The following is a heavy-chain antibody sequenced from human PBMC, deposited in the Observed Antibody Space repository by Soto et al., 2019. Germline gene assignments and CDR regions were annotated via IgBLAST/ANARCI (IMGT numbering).Heavy chain of an antibody. Sequence: SETLSLTCAVSGGSISSSNWWSWVRQPPGKGLEWIGEIYHSGSTNYNPSLKSRVTISVDKSKNQFSLKLSSVTAADTAVYYCASQPGDYYDSSGYSRGYWGQGTLVTVSS. CDR3: ASQPGDYYDSSGYSRGY. J-gene: IGHJ4*02. D-gene: IGHD3-22*01. CDR1: GGSISSSNW. V-gene: IGHV4-4*02. CDR2: IYHSGST.